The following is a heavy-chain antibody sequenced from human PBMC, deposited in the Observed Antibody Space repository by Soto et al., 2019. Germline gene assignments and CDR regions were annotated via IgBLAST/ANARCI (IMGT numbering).Heavy chain of an antibody. J-gene: IGHJ6*03. V-gene: IGHV3-11*01. Sequence: QVQLVESGGDLVKPGGSLRLSCVASGFSFSDYSMTWMRQAPGGGLDFVAFISNTAITDYYADSVKGRFTISRDNARNTVYLQMARLRAEDAAVYYCARDLHQMRSYKDYYYYLDVWGPGTTVTVSS. CDR2: ISNTAITD. CDR3: ARDLHQMRSYKDYYYYLDV. D-gene: IGHD2-2*01. CDR1: GFSFSDYS.